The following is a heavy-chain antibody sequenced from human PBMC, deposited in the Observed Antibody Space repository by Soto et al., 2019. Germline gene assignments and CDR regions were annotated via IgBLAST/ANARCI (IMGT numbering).Heavy chain of an antibody. CDR1: GFTVSSNY. D-gene: IGHD5-18*01. J-gene: IGHJ4*02. Sequence: HPGGSLRLSCAASGFTVSSNYMSWVRQAPGKGLEWVSVIYSGGSTYYADSVKGRFTISRDNSKNTLYLQMNSLRAEDTAVYYCASYSYGLYYFDYWGQGTLVTVSS. V-gene: IGHV3-53*01. CDR2: IYSGGST. CDR3: ASYSYGLYYFDY.